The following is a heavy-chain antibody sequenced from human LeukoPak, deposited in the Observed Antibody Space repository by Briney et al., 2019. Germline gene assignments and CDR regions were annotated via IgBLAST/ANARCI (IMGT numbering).Heavy chain of an antibody. CDR2: STHTGST. J-gene: IGHJ4*02. Sequence: SETLSVTCVVYGGSFSSHHWPGLRQAPGRGLEWIGESTHTGSTNYNPSLKSRVTISVDTSKNQFSLKLTSVSAADTAVYHCARGRTGAAALDFWGPGTLVTVSS. CDR1: GGSFSSHH. D-gene: IGHD2-2*01. V-gene: IGHV4-34*01. CDR3: ARGRTGAAALDF.